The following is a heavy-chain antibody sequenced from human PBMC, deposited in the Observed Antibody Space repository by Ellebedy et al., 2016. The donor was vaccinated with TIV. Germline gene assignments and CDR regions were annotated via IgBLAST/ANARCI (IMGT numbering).Heavy chain of an antibody. CDR3: ARDSREYSSGWYEEGALFDY. Sequence: SVKVSXXASGGTFSSYAISWVRQAPGQGLEWMGGIIPIFGTANYAQKFQGRVTITADKSTSTAYMELSSLRSEDTAVYYCARDSREYSSGWYEEGALFDYWGQGTLVTVSS. D-gene: IGHD6-19*01. CDR2: IIPIFGTA. V-gene: IGHV1-69*06. CDR1: GGTFSSYA. J-gene: IGHJ4*02.